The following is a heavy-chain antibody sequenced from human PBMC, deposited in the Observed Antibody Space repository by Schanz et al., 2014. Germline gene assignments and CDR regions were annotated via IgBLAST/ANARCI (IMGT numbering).Heavy chain of an antibody. CDR1: GFTFSTTG. Sequence: QVRLVESGGGVVQPGGSLRLSCAASGFTFSTTGMHWVRQAPGKGLVWVTYIRYDGINKYYADSVKGRFTVSRDNAKSTLFLQMDSLRPEDTAIYYCAKEWSPSFWGQGTLVTVSP. J-gene: IGHJ4*02. CDR3: AKEWSPSF. CDR2: IRYDGINK. D-gene: IGHD1-26*01. V-gene: IGHV3-30*02.